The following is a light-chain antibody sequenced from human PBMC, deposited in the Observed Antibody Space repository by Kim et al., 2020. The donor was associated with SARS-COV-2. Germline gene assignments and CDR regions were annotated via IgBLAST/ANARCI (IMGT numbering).Light chain of an antibody. CDR2: RDT. V-gene: IGLV3-1*01. CDR3: QEWDSSIL. Sequence: SYELTQPPSLSVFPGQTASITCSGHKLGDKYSSWYQQRPGQSPVMVIYRDTKRPSGIPERFSCSNSGNTATLTISGTQAMDEADYYCQEWDSSILFGGGTKLSV. J-gene: IGLJ2*01. CDR1: KLGDKY.